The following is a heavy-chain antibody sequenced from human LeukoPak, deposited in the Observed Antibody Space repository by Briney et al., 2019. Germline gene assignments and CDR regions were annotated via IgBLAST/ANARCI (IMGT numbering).Heavy chain of an antibody. CDR3: ARDFQQWLVGNWFDP. J-gene: IGHJ5*02. V-gene: IGHV1-3*01. CDR1: GYTFTSYA. D-gene: IGHD6-19*01. Sequence: ASVKVSCNASGYTFTSYAMHWVRQAPGQRLEWMGWINAGNGNTKYSQKFQGRVTITRDTSASTAYMELSSLRSEDTAVYYCARDFQQWLVGNWFDPWGQGTLVTVSS. CDR2: INAGNGNT.